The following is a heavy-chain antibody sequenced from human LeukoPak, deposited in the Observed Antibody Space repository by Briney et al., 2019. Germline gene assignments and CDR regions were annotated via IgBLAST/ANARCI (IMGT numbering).Heavy chain of an antibody. CDR2: IYYSGST. CDR1: GGSISSRY. CDR3: ARGGSYVDY. D-gene: IGHD1-26*01. V-gene: IGHV4-59*11. J-gene: IGHJ4*02. Sequence: SETLSLTCTVSGGSISSRYWTWIRQSPGRGLEWIGYIYYSGSTNYNPSLKSRVTISVDTSENQFSLKLSSVTAADTAVYYCARGGSYVDYWGQGTLVTVSS.